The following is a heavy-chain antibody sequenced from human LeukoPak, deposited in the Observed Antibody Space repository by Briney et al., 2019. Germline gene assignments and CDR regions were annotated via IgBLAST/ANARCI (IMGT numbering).Heavy chain of an antibody. CDR3: ARGQSSSGWYGGLGY. CDR1: GGSFNTYY. J-gene: IGHJ4*02. Sequence: SETLSLTCTVSGGSFNTYYWSWIRHPPGKWLECLGYIYYSGSTNYNPSLKSRVTISVDTSKNQFSLKLSSVTAADTAVYYCARGQSSSGWYGGLGYWGQGTLVTVSS. V-gene: IGHV4-59*12. CDR2: IYYSGST. D-gene: IGHD6-19*01.